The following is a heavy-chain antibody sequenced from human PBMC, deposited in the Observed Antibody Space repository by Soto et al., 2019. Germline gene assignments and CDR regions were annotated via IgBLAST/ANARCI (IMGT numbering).Heavy chain of an antibody. J-gene: IGHJ3*02. Sequence: EVQLVESGGGLVKPGGSLRPSCAASGFTFSNAWLGWVGRAPGRGLGGVGRIKRKTDGGKTDYAPPVKGKFTISRDDSKNTLYLQMNSLKTEDTAVYYCTTGVPPPYGDDAFDIWGQGTMVTVSS. D-gene: IGHD4-17*01. CDR3: TTGVPPPYGDDAFDI. CDR2: IKRKTDGGKT. V-gene: IGHV3-15*01. CDR1: GFTFSNAW.